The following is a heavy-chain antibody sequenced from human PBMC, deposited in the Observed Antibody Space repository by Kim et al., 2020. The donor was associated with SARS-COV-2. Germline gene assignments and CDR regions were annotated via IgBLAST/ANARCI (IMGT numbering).Heavy chain of an antibody. D-gene: IGHD4-17*01. CDR2: IYSGGSST. J-gene: IGHJ4*02. V-gene: IGHV3-23*03. CDR3: AKNDYGGNSVTFDY. Sequence: GSLRLSCAASGFTFSSYAMSWVRQAPGKGLEWVSVIYSGGSSTYYADSVKGRFTISRDNSKNTLYLQMNSLRAEDTAVYYCAKNDYGGNSVTFDYWGQG. CDR1: GFTFSSYA.